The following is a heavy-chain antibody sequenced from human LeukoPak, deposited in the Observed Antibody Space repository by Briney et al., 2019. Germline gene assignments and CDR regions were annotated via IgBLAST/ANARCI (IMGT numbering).Heavy chain of an antibody. CDR3: AGDRKEMATLAGDY. CDR1: GFTFSSYA. J-gene: IGHJ4*02. Sequence: AGGSLRLSCAASGFTFSSYAMHWVRQAPGKGLEWVAVISYDGSNKYYADSVKGRFTISRDNSKNTLYLQMNSLRAEDTAVYYCAGDRKEMATLAGDYWGQGTLVTVSS. V-gene: IGHV3-30*04. CDR2: ISYDGSNK. D-gene: IGHD5-24*01.